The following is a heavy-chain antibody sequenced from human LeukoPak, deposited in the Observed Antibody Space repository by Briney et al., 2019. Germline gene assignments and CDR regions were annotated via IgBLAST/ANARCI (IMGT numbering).Heavy chain of an antibody. CDR1: GFTFSDYY. D-gene: IGHD6-6*01. J-gene: IGHJ6*02. Sequence: PGGSLRLSCAASGFTFSDYYMSWIRQAPGKGLEWVSYISSSSSYTNYADSVKGRFTISRDNAKNSMYLKMNSLRAEDTAVYYCARVSSQYSSSSDYYYGMDVWGQGTTVTVSS. CDR3: ARVSSQYSSSSDYYYGMDV. CDR2: ISSSSSYT. V-gene: IGHV3-11*06.